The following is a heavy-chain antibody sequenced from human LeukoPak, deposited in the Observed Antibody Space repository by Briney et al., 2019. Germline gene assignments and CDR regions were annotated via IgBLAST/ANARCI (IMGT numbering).Heavy chain of an antibody. CDR3: ARGGKYQLLYYYYYYMDV. CDR1: GYTFTSYD. D-gene: IGHD2-2*01. Sequence: GASVKVSCKASGYTFTSYDINWVRQATGQGLEWMGWMNPNSGNTGYAQKFQGRVTITRNTSISTAYMELSSLRSEDTAVYYCARGGKYQLLYYYYYYMDVWGKGTTVTVSS. CDR2: MNPNSGNT. J-gene: IGHJ6*03. V-gene: IGHV1-8*03.